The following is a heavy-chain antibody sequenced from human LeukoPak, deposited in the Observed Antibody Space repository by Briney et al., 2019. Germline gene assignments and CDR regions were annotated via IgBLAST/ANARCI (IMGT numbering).Heavy chain of an antibody. CDR2: ISYDGSNK. Sequence: GGSLRLSCAASGFTFSSYGMHWVRQAPGKGLEWVAVISYDGSNKYYADSVKGRFTISRDNSKNTLYLQMNSLRAEDTAVYYCAKASGWFDYWGQGTLVTASS. J-gene: IGHJ4*02. V-gene: IGHV3-30*18. D-gene: IGHD6-19*01. CDR1: GFTFSSYG. CDR3: AKASGWFDY.